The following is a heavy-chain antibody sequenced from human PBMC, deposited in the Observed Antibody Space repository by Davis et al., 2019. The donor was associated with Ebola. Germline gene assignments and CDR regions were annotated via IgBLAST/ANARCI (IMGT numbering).Heavy chain of an antibody. CDR2: IIPIFGTA. J-gene: IGHJ4*02. CDR3: ARIGKEEAVAGTVDY. CDR1: GGTFSSYA. D-gene: IGHD6-19*01. V-gene: IGHV1-69*13. Sequence: SVKVSCKASGGTFSSYAISWVRQAPGQGLEWMGGIIPIFGTANYAQKFQGRVTITADESTSTAYMEVSSLRSEDTAVYYCARIGKEEAVAGTVDYWGQGTLVTVSS.